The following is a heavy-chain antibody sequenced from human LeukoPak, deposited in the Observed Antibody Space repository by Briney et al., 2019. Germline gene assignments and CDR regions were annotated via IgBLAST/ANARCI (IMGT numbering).Heavy chain of an antibody. D-gene: IGHD6-19*01. CDR2: KYYSGST. CDR1: GGSISSSSYY. CDR3: ASHNSAWGYFDY. Sequence: SETLSLTCTVSGGSISSSSYYWGWIRQPPGKGLELIGSKYYSGSTYYNPSLKSRVTISVDTSKSQFSLKLSSVTVADTAVYYCASHNSAWGYFDYWGQGTLVTVSS. V-gene: IGHV4-39*01. J-gene: IGHJ4*02.